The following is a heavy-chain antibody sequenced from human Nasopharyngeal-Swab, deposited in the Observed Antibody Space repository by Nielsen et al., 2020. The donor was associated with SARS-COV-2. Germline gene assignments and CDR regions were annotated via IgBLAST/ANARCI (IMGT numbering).Heavy chain of an antibody. V-gene: IGHV3-11*01. CDR2: ISSSCSTI. D-gene: IGHD4-11*01. Sequence: GEALKISCAASGFTFSDYYMSWIRQAPGKGLEWVSYISSSCSTIYYADSVKGRFTISRDNAKNSLYLQMNSLRAEDTAVYYCARVGALSYSNYYYYMDVWGKGTTVTVSS. CDR1: GFTFSDYY. CDR3: ARVGALSYSNYYYYMDV. J-gene: IGHJ6*03.